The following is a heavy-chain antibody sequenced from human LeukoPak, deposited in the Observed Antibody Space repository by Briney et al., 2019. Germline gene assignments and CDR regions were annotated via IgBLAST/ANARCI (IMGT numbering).Heavy chain of an antibody. CDR3: ARNGGSYSFDI. J-gene: IGHJ3*02. V-gene: IGHV4-59*08. Sequence: PSETLSLTCTVSGDSIRSYYWSWIRQPPGKGLEWIGYIPDSGGTNYNPSLKSRVTTSIDTSKNQFSLRLSSVTAADTAVYYCARNGGSYSFDIWGQGTMVTVSS. CDR1: GDSIRSYY. CDR2: IPDSGGT. D-gene: IGHD7-27*01.